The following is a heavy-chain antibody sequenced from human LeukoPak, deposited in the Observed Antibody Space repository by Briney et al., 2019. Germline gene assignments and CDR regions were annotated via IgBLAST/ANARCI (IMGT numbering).Heavy chain of an antibody. V-gene: IGHV3-23*01. D-gene: IGHD3-3*01. Sequence: PGGSLRLSCIASGFNFGGYYMGWIRQAPGKGLEWVSAISGSGGSTYYADSVKGRFTISRDNSKNTLYLQMNSLRAEDTAVYYCANGRGWSGSLGAYWGQGTLVTVSS. CDR2: ISGSGGST. J-gene: IGHJ4*02. CDR3: ANGRGWSGSLGAY. CDR1: GFNFGGYY.